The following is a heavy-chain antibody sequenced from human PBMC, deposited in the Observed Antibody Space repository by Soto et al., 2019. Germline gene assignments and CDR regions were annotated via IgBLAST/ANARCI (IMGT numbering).Heavy chain of an antibody. D-gene: IGHD2-2*01. CDR3: AKYGGLSLSTRCYATDWYFDL. J-gene: IGHJ2*01. CDR1: GFTFSRFA. Sequence: DVQLLESGGGLVQPGGSLRLSCAASGFTFSRFAMTWVRQAPGKGLEWVSGIGGSGGGTYNADSVEGRFIISRDNSKNTLYLQMTSLRAEATAVSYCAKYGGLSLSTRCYATDWYFDLWGRGTLVTVSS. CDR2: IGGSGGGT. V-gene: IGHV3-23*01.